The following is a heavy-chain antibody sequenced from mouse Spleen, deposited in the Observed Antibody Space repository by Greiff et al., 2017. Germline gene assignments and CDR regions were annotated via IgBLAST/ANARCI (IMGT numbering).Heavy chain of an antibody. CDR2: ISSGGGNT. Sequence: EVMLVESGGGLVKLGGSLKLSCAASGFTFSSYAMSWVRQTPEKRLEWVATISSGGGNTYYPDSVKGRFTISRDNAKNTLYLQMSSLKSEDTAMYYCASNWDGELDYWGQGTTLTVSS. D-gene: IGHD4-1*01. V-gene: IGHV5-9*01. CDR3: ASNWDGELDY. J-gene: IGHJ2*01. CDR1: GFTFSSYA.